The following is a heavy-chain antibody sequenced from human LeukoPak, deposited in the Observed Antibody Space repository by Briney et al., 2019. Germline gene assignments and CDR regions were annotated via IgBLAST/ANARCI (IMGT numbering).Heavy chain of an antibody. CDR1: GFTFSSYG. CDR2: ISYDGSNK. CDR3: AKRDSIRRTFDY. V-gene: IGHV3-30*18. Sequence: GRSLRLSCAASGFTFSSYGMHWVRQAPGKGLEWVAVISYDGSNKYYADSVKGRFTISRDNSKNTLYLQMNSLRAEDTAVYYCAKRDSIRRTFDYWGQGTLVTVSS. J-gene: IGHJ4*02. D-gene: IGHD2/OR15-2a*01.